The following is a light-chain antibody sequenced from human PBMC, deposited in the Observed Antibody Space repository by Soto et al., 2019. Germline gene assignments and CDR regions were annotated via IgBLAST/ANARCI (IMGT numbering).Light chain of an antibody. CDR2: DNN. J-gene: IGLJ2*01. V-gene: IGLV1-51*01. CDR1: SSNIGNNY. Sequence: QCVLTQPPSVSAAPGERVTISCSGSSSNIGNNYVSWYQQLPGTAPKLLIYDNNERPSGIPDRFSGSKSGTSATLGITGLQTGDEADYYCATWDSSLSAGVFGGGTKVTVL. CDR3: ATWDSSLSAGV.